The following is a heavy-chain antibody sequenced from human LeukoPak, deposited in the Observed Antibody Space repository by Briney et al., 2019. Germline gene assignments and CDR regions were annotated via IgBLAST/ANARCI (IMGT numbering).Heavy chain of an antibody. CDR3: ARGLSSSSWYY. V-gene: IGHV4-34*01. Sequence: SETLSLTCAVYGGPFSGYYWNWIRQPPGKGLEWIGEINHSGSTNYNPSLKSRVTISVDTSKNQFSLKLSSVTAADTAVYYCARGLSSSSWYYWGQGTLVTVSS. D-gene: IGHD6-13*01. CDR1: GGPFSGYY. CDR2: INHSGST. J-gene: IGHJ4*02.